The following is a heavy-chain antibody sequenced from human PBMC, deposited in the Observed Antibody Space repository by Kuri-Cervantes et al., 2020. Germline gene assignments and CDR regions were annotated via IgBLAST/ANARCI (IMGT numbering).Heavy chain of an antibody. CDR2: IYYSGST. Sequence: SETLSLTCTVSGGSISSSSYYWGWIRQPPGKGLEWIGSIYYSGSTYYNPSLKSRVTISVDTSKNQFSLKLSSVTAADTAVYYCARGGGLGYCTGGVCYTDYYYYMDVWGKGTTVTVSS. D-gene: IGHD2-8*02. J-gene: IGHJ6*03. CDR3: ARGGGLGYCTGGVCYTDYYYYMDV. V-gene: IGHV4-39*07. CDR1: GGSISSSSYY.